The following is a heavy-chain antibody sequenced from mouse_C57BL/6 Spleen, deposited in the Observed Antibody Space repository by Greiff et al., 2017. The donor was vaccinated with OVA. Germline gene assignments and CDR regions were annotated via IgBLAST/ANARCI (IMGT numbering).Heavy chain of an antibody. V-gene: IGHV5-17*01. CDR2: ISSGSSTI. D-gene: IGHD2-1*01. CDR1: GFTFSDYG. J-gene: IGHJ4*01. Sequence: DVKLVESGGGLVKPGGSLKLSCAASGFTFSDYGMHWVRQAPEKGLEWVAYISSGSSTIYYADTVKGRFTISRDNAKNTLFLQMTSLRSEDTAMYYCAKEDGNLYAMDYWGQGTSVTVSS. CDR3: AKEDGNLYAMDY.